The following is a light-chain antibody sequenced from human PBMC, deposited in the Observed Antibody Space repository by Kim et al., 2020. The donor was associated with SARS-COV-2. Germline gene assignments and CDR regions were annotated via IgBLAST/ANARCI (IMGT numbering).Light chain of an antibody. CDR2: QDS. V-gene: IGLV3-1*01. J-gene: IGLJ1*01. CDR1: KLGDKY. CDR3: QAWDSSTYG. Sequence: SYELTQPPSVSVSPGQTASITCSGDKLGDKYACWYQQKPGQSTVLVIYQDSKRPSGIPEGFSGSNSGNTATLTISGAQAMDEADDYCQAWDSSTYGFGTGTKVTVL.